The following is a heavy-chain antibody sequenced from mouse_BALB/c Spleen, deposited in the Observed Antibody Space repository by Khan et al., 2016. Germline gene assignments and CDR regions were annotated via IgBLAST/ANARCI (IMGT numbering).Heavy chain of an antibody. V-gene: IGHV1-61*01. Sequence: QVQLQQPGTGLVRPGASVKLSCKASGYSFTRYWMNWVKQRPGQGLEWIGMIHPSDSESRLNQKFKDKATLTVDNSSSIAYMQLSSPTSEDSAVYYSTRSAYGNHPYYAMDYWGQGTSVTVSS. J-gene: IGHJ4*01. CDR3: TRSAYGNHPYYAMDY. D-gene: IGHD2-1*01. CDR1: GYSFTRYW. CDR2: IHPSDSES.